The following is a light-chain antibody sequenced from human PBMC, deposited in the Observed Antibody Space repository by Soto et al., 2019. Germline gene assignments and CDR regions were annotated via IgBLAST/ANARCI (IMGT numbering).Light chain of an antibody. CDR3: QQYSNWPPWP. CDR2: DAY. J-gene: IGKJ1*01. V-gene: IGKV3-15*01. Sequence: EIVMTQSPSTLSVSPLERSTLFFIASQSLRINLAWYQQKPGQAPRLLIYDAYTRATGIPPRFSGSGSGTDFTLTINSLQSEDFAVYYCQQYSNWPPWPFGQGTKVDIK. CDR1: QSLRIN.